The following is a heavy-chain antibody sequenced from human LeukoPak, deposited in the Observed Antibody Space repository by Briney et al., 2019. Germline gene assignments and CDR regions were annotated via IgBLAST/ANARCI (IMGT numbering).Heavy chain of an antibody. Sequence: SETLSLTCTVSGGSISSSSYYWGWIRQPPGKGLEWIGSIYYSGSTYYNPSLKSRVTISVDTSKNQFSLKLSSVTAADTAVYYCARGKGVAGRMYYDFWSGYYWFDPWGQGTLVTVSS. D-gene: IGHD3-3*01. J-gene: IGHJ5*02. CDR3: ARGKGVAGRMYYDFWSGYYWFDP. CDR2: IYYSGST. CDR1: GGSISSSSYY. V-gene: IGHV4-39*01.